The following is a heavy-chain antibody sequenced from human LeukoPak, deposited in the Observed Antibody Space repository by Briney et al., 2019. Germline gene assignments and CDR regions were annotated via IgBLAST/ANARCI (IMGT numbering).Heavy chain of an antibody. V-gene: IGHV4-59*12. CDR2: IYYSGST. Sequence: SETLSLTCTVSGGSIGSYYWSWIRQPPGKGLEWIGYIYYSGSTNYNPSLKSRVTISVDTSKNQFSLKLSSVTAADTAVYYCARENDSSGYYFFYWGQGTLVTVSS. CDR3: ARENDSSGYYFFY. CDR1: GGSIGSYY. D-gene: IGHD3-22*01. J-gene: IGHJ4*02.